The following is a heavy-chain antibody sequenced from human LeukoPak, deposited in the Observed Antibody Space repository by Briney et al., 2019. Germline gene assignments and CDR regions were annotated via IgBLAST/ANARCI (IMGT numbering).Heavy chain of an antibody. CDR1: GGTFSRYA. V-gene: IGHV1-69*01. Sequence: GASVNVSCKASGGTFSRYAISWVRQAPGQGLEWMGGIIPIVGTATYAQKFQGRVTITADESTSTAYMELSRLRSKDTAFYYCARDHEVATIRYFDYWGQGTLVTVSS. D-gene: IGHD5-24*01. J-gene: IGHJ4*02. CDR2: IIPIVGTA. CDR3: ARDHEVATIRYFDY.